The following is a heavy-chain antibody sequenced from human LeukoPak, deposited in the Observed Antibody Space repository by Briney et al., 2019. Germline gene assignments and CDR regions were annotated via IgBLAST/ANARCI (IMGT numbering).Heavy chain of an antibody. V-gene: IGHV1-46*01. CDR2: INPSGGST. J-gene: IGHJ5*02. CDR3: ARAEGYYGSGNWFDP. CDR1: GYTFTSYY. Sequence: ASVKVSCKASGYTFTSYYMHWVRQAPGQGLEWMGIINPSGGSTSYAQKFQGRVTVTRDTSTSTVYMELSSLRSEDTAVYYCARAEGYYGSGNWFDPWGQGTLVTVSS. D-gene: IGHD3-10*01.